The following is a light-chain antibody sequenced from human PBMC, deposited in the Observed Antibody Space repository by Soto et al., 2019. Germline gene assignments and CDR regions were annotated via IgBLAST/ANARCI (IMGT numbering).Light chain of an antibody. J-gene: IGKJ5*01. CDR3: QQYGSSIT. V-gene: IGKV3-20*01. CDR2: GTS. CDR1: QSVKSSY. Sequence: EIVLTQSPGTLSLSPGERATLSCRASQSVKSSYLAWYQHKPGQAPRLLIYGTSSRATGIPDRFSGSGSGTDFTLTISRLEPDDFAVYYCQQYGSSITVGQGTRLEIK.